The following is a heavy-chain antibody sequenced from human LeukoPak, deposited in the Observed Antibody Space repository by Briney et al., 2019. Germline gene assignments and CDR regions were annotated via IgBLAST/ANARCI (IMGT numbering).Heavy chain of an antibody. V-gene: IGHV1-2*02. Sequence: ASVKVSCTASGYTFTGYYMHWVRQAPGQGLEWMGWINPNSGGTNYAQKFQGRVTMTRDTSISTAYMELSRLRSDDTAVYYCARDAPYSSSSLYYWGQGTLVTVSS. D-gene: IGHD6-6*01. CDR3: ARDAPYSSSSLYY. J-gene: IGHJ4*02. CDR1: GYTFTGYY. CDR2: INPNSGGT.